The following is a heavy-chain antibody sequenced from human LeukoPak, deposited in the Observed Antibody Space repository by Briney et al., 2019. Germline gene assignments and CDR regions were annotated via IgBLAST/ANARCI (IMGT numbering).Heavy chain of an antibody. CDR1: GGSISSYY. D-gene: IGHD1-14*01. J-gene: IGHJ6*03. Sequence: PSETLSLTCTVSGGSISSYYWSWIRQPPGKGLEWIGYIYYSGSTNYNPSLKSRVTISVDTSKNQFSLKLSSVTAADTAVYYCARARLDAESGADYYYYYMDVWGKGTTVTVSS. V-gene: IGHV4-59*01. CDR2: IYYSGST. CDR3: ARARLDAESGADYYYYYMDV.